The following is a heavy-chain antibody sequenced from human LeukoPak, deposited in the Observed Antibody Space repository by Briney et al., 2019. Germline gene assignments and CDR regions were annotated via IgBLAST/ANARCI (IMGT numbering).Heavy chain of an antibody. CDR2: IYYSGST. CDR3: ARDLKYGMDV. J-gene: IGHJ6*02. CDR1: GDSISSTSYY. Sequence: SETLSLTCIVSGDSISSTSYYWGWIRQPPGKGLEWIGNIYYSGSTYYNPSLRSRVTISVDTSKNQFSLKLSSVTAADTAVYYCARDLKYGMDVWGQGTTVTVSS. V-gene: IGHV4-39*02.